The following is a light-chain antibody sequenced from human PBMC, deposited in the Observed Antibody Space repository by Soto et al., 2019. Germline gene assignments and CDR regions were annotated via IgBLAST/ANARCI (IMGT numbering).Light chain of an antibody. CDR1: KLGDKY. Sequence: SYELTQPPSVSVSPGQTASITCYGDKLGDKYASWYQQKPGQSPVLVIYQDNKRPSGLPERFSGSNSGNTATLTISGTQAMDEADYYCQAWDSSTACYVFGTGTKLTVL. CDR2: QDN. V-gene: IGLV3-1*01. J-gene: IGLJ1*01. CDR3: QAWDSSTACYV.